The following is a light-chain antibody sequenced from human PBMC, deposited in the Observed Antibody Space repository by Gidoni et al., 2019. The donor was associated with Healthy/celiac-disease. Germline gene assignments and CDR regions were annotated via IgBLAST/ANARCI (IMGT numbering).Light chain of an antibody. V-gene: IGKV1-5*03. Sequence: DIQMTQSPSTLSASVGDRVTITCRASQSISSWLAWYQQKPGKAPKLLIYKASSLESGVPSRFSGSGSGTEFTLTISSLQPDDFATYYCQHSVFGQXTKVEIK. CDR2: KAS. CDR3: QHSV. J-gene: IGKJ1*01. CDR1: QSISSW.